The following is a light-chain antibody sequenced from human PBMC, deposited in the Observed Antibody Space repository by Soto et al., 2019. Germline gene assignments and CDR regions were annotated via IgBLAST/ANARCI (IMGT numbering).Light chain of an antibody. CDR1: QGIGST. CDR3: QHYANWPLT. J-gene: IGKJ4*01. CDR2: GAS. V-gene: IGKV3-15*01. Sequence: EIVMTQSPATLSVSPGDGATLSCRASQGIGSTLAWYQQKPGQTPRLLIYGASTRATGVPARFSGSASGTEFTLTITSLQSEDFAVFYCQHYANWPLTFGGGNKVESK.